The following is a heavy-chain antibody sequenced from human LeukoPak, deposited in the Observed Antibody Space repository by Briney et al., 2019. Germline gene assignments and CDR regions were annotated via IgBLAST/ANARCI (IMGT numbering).Heavy chain of an antibody. CDR3: ARDAYSSGRGTFDY. J-gene: IGHJ4*02. D-gene: IGHD6-19*01. CDR2: ISYDGSNK. Sequence: GGSLRLSCAASGFTFSSYAMHWVRQAPGKGLEWVAVISYDGSNKYYADSVKGRFTISRDNSKNTLYLQMNSLRAEDTAVYYCARDAYSSGRGTFDYWGQGTLVTVSS. CDR1: GFTFSSYA. V-gene: IGHV3-30*04.